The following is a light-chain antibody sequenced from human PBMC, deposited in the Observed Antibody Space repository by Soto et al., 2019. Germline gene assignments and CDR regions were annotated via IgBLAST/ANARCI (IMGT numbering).Light chain of an antibody. V-gene: IGLV1-40*01. CDR2: GNN. CDR3: QSYDSSLSAPV. CDR1: SSNIGATND. Sequence: QAVVTQPPSVSGAPGQRVTISCTGSSSNIGATNDVHWYQQLPGTPPKVLIYGNNRRPSGVPDRFSGSKSGTSASLAITGLQVEDEADYYCQSYDSSLSAPVFGGGTQLTVL. J-gene: IGLJ2*01.